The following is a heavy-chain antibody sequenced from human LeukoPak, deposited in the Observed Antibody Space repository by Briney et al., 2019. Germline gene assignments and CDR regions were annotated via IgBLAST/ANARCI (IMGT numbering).Heavy chain of an antibody. J-gene: IGHJ6*03. D-gene: IGHD2-21*01. Sequence: GGSLRLSCAASGFTFSSYGMHWVRQAPGKGLEWVAVIWYGGTNKYYGDSVKGRFTISRDNSKNTLYLQMNSLRPEDTAVYYCAKDQIVGAVREYYMDVWGKGTTVTVSS. V-gene: IGHV3-30*02. CDR3: AKDQIVGAVREYYMDV. CDR2: IWYGGTNK. CDR1: GFTFSSYG.